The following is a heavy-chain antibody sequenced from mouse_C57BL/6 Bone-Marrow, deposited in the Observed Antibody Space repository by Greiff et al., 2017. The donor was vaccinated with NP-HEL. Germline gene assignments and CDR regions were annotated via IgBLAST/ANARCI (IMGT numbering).Heavy chain of an antibody. CDR3: ARDPLGGYAMDY. J-gene: IGHJ4*01. CDR1: GFTFSDYY. V-gene: IGHV5-16*01. CDR2: INYDGSST. D-gene: IGHD4-1*01. Sequence: EVMLVESEGGLVQPGSSMKLSCTASGFTFSDYYMAWVRQVPEKGLEWVANINYDGSSTYYLDSLKSRFIISRDNAKNILYLQMSSLKSEDTATYYCARDPLGGYAMDYWGQGTSVTVSS.